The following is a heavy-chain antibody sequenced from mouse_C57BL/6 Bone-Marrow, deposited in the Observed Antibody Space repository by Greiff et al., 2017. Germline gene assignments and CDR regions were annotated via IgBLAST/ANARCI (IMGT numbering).Heavy chain of an antibody. V-gene: IGHV5-17*01. Sequence: EVNLVESGGGLVKPGGSLKLSCAASGFTFSDYGMHWVRQAPEKGLEWVAYISSGSSTIYYADTVKGRFTISRDNAKNTLFLQMTSLRSEDTAMYYCARGSYGNYDAYWGQGTLVTVSA. CDR3: ARGSYGNYDAY. D-gene: IGHD2-1*01. CDR2: ISSGSSTI. CDR1: GFTFSDYG. J-gene: IGHJ3*01.